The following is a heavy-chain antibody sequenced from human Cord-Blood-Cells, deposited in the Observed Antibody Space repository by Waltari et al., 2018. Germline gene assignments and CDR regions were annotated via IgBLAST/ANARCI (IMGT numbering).Heavy chain of an antibody. J-gene: IGHJ4*02. V-gene: IGHV3-53*01. Sequence: EVQLVESGGGLIQPGGSLRLSCAASGFTVSSNYMSWVRQAPGKGLGWVAVIYSGGSTYDADSVKGRFTISRDNSKSTLYLQMNSLRAEDTAVYYCARVAVMTMGSFDYWGQGTLVTVSS. CDR1: GFTVSSNY. CDR3: ARVAVMTMGSFDY. D-gene: IGHD3-10*01. CDR2: IYSGGST.